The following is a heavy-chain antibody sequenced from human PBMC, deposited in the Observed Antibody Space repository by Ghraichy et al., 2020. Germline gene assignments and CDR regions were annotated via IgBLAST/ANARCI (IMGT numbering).Heavy chain of an antibody. Sequence: GGSLRLSCAASGFTFSSYAMSWVRQAPGKGLECVSAISGNGGITYYADSVKGRFTISRDNSKNTLYLQMNSLRAEDTAVYYCAKQTTVVRGVISPFDIWGQGTMVTVSA. CDR2: ISGNGGIT. CDR1: GFTFSSYA. CDR3: AKQTTVVRGVISPFDI. J-gene: IGHJ3*02. D-gene: IGHD3-10*01. V-gene: IGHV3-23*01.